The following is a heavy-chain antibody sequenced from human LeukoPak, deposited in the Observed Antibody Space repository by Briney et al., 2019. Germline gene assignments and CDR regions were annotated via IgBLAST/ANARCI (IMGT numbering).Heavy chain of an antibody. CDR1: GYTFTTYD. J-gene: IGHJ4*02. V-gene: IGHV1-69*05. D-gene: IGHD3-10*01. CDR3: ARDSDYYQP. Sequence: SVKVSCKASGYTFTTYDINWVRQAPGQGLEWMGGIIPIFGTANYAQKFQGRVTITTDESTSTAYMELSSLRSEDTAVYYCARDSDYYQPWGQGTLVTVSS. CDR2: IIPIFGTA.